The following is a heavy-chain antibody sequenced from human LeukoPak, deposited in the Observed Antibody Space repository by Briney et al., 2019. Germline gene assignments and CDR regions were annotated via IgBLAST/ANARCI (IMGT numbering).Heavy chain of an antibody. CDR3: ARDRGYSYGSFDY. V-gene: IGHV4-30-4*01. CDR2: IYHSGST. Sequence: SETLSLTCTVSGGSISSGEYYWSWIRQPPGKGLEWIGYIYHSGSTYYNPSLKSRVTISVDTSKNQFSLKLSSVTAADTAVYYCARDRGYSYGSFDYWGQGTQVTVSS. D-gene: IGHD5-18*01. J-gene: IGHJ4*02. CDR1: GGSISSGEYY.